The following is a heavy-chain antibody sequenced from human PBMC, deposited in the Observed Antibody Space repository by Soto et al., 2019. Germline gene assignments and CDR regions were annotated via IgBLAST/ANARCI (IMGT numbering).Heavy chain of an antibody. D-gene: IGHD3-3*01. Sequence: SETLSLTCTVSGGSISSYYWSWIRQPPGKGLEWIGSIFYTGSTYYSPSLKGRLIISVDPSKNQFSLKLTSVTAADMAMYYCVRSVILSGGSYKGLIRLHYFDTWGPGTLVTVSS. J-gene: IGHJ4*02. V-gene: IGHV4-59*05. CDR3: VRSVILSGGSYKGLIRLHYFDT. CDR2: IFYTGST. CDR1: GGSISSYY.